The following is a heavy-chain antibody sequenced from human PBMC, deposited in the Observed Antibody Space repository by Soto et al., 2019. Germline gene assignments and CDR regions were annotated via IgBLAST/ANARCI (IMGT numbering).Heavy chain of an antibody. CDR1: GDSIRTYF. V-gene: IGHV4-59*01. Sequence: NPSETLSLTCTVSGDSIRTYFWSWIRQPPGKGLEWIGYVFNSGSTNSNPSLTSRVTILLDTSRNQISLRLSSVTAADTAVYYCARARSGYNIDALDIWGQGTMVTVSS. D-gene: IGHD5-12*01. J-gene: IGHJ3*02. CDR2: VFNSGST. CDR3: ARARSGYNIDALDI.